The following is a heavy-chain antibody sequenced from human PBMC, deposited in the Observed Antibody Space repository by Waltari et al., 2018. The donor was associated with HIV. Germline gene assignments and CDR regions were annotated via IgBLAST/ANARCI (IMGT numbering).Heavy chain of an antibody. D-gene: IGHD5-18*01. CDR3: ASGYGGRNFDF. CDR1: GCRCRAYG. J-gene: IGHJ4*02. Sequence: VKLVESGGGVVQPGKSVRLSCGVAGCRCRAYGMYWVRQAPGKGLEWVAIIGYDGRNKYYADSVKGRFTISRDNSRNTVYLQMDSVKVDDTAVYYCASGYGGRNFDFWGPGTPISVSS. V-gene: IGHV3-33*01. CDR2: IGYDGRNK.